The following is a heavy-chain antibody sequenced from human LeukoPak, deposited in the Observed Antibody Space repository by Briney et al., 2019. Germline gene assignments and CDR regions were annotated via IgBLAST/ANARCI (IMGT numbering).Heavy chain of an antibody. V-gene: IGHV4-4*02. D-gene: IGHD2-2*01. Sequence: PSETLSLTCVVSGGSISSNNLWSWVRQPPGKGLEWIGEISDSGRTSYNPSLKSRVTLSVDKPKNLFSLRLSSMTAADTAIYYCAREIVIRTSCYYFDYWGQGTLVTVSS. J-gene: IGHJ4*02. CDR2: ISDSGRT. CDR3: AREIVIRTSCYYFDY. CDR1: GGSISSNNL.